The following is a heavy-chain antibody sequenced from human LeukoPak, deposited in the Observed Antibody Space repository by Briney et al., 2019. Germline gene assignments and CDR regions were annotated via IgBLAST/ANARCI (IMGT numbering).Heavy chain of an antibody. Sequence: SETLSLTCTVSGGSISSSSYYWGWIRQPPGKGLEWIGSIYYSGSTYYNPSLKSRVTISVDTSKTQFSLKLSSVTAADTAVYYCASPGVRGEWFSIDYWGQGTLVTVSS. V-gene: IGHV4-39*01. CDR2: IYYSGST. CDR1: GGSISSSSYY. D-gene: IGHD3-10*01. J-gene: IGHJ4*02. CDR3: ASPGVRGEWFSIDY.